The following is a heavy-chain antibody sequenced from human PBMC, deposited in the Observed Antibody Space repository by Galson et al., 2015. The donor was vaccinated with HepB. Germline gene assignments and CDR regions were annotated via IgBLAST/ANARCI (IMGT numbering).Heavy chain of an antibody. J-gene: IGHJ5*02. CDR1: GFTFSSYS. Sequence: SLRLSCAASGFTFSSYSMNWVRQAPGKGLEWVSYISSSSSTIYYADSVKGRFTISRDNAKNSLYLQMNSLRAEDTAVYYCARGWYGSGKNWFDPWGQGTLVTVSS. CDR3: ARGWYGSGKNWFDP. V-gene: IGHV3-48*04. D-gene: IGHD3-10*01. CDR2: ISSSSSTI.